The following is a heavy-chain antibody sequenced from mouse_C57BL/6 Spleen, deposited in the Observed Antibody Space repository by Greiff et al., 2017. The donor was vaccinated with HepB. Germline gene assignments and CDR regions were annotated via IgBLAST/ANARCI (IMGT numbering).Heavy chain of an antibody. CDR3: AREIYDGYYGSPWFAY. CDR1: GYTFTSYW. V-gene: IGHV1-55*01. CDR2: IYPGSGST. D-gene: IGHD2-3*01. Sequence: QVQLKQPGAELVKPGASVKMSCKASGYTFTSYWITWVKQRPGQGLEWIGDIYPGSGSTNYNEKFKSKATLTVDTSSSTAYMQLSSLTSEDSAVYYCAREIYDGYYGSPWFAYWGQGTLVTVSA. J-gene: IGHJ3*01.